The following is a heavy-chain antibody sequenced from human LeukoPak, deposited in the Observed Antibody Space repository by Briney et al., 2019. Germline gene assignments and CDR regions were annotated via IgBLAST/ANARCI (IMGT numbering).Heavy chain of an antibody. Sequence: GGSLRLSCAASGFTFSSYAMHWVRQAPGKGLEWVAAISYDGSNKNYADSVKGRFTISRDNAKNSLYLQMNSLRAEDTAVYYCARDPGRTRYMDVWGKGTTVTISS. CDR3: ARDPGRTRYMDV. J-gene: IGHJ6*03. V-gene: IGHV3-30*04. CDR2: ISYDGSNK. CDR1: GFTFSSYA.